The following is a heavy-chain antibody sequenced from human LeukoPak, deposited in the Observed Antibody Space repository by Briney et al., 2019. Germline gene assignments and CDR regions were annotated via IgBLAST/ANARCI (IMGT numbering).Heavy chain of an antibody. D-gene: IGHD2/OR15-2a*01. Sequence: KTSETLSLTCAVYGGSFSGYYWSWIRQPPGKGLEWIGEINHSGSTNYNPSLKSRVTISVDTSRNQFSLKLSSVTAADTAVYYCARSLLLKRGGGYYYYMDVWGKGTTVTVSS. CDR2: INHSGST. V-gene: IGHV4-34*01. CDR3: ARSLLLKRGGGYYYYMDV. J-gene: IGHJ6*03. CDR1: GGSFSGYY.